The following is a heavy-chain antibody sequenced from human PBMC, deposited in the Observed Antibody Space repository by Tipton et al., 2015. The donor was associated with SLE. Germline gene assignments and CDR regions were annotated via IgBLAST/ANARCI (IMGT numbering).Heavy chain of an antibody. Sequence: TLSLTCAVYGSSSSDYYWTWIRQPPGKGLEWIGEINHRGSTIYNPSLKSRLTISVDTSNKRVSLRLTAVTAADTAVYYCARGLSLGSFDWGQGTLVTVSS. CDR3: ARGLSLGSFD. D-gene: IGHD1-26*01. CDR2: INHRGST. J-gene: IGHJ4*02. CDR1: GSSSSDYY. V-gene: IGHV4-34*01.